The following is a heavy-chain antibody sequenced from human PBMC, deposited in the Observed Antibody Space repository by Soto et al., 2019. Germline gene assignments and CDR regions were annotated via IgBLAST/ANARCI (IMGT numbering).Heavy chain of an antibody. CDR3: TRVGVSTRASDY. CDR2: TXXSXPXX. CDR1: GYNIAGYW. V-gene: IGHV5-51*03. D-gene: IGHD3-3*01. J-gene: IGHJ4*02. Sequence: GEFLTISCKRAGYNIAGYWIGWVRQTPGKGLGLMXXTXXSXPXXXYXXPFQGQVTISADKSISSAYLQWSSLRASDTAMYYCTRVGVSTRASDYLGQGTPVTVSS.